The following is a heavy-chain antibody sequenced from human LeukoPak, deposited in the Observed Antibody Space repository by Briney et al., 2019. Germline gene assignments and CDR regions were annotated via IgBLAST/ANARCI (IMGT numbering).Heavy chain of an antibody. D-gene: IGHD4-17*01. Sequence: SGGSLRPSCAAPGFTVRNYNMNWVRQAPGQGLEWLSFISESGTSIYYADSVKGRFTISRDTAKNSVYLQMNNLRVEDTAVYYCARDVASTVTWDWGQGTLVTVSS. V-gene: IGHV3-48*01. CDR1: GFTVRNYN. J-gene: IGHJ4*02. CDR2: ISESGTSI. CDR3: ARDVASTVTWD.